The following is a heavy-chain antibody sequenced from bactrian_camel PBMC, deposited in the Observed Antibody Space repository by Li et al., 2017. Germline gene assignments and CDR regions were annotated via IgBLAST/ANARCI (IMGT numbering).Heavy chain of an antibody. V-gene: IGHV3S55*01. J-gene: IGHJ4*01. Sequence: HVQLVESGGGSVQAGGTLRLSCVAIGYARTNIPMGWFRQGPGKEREGVASIYSGTPYYADSVRGRFTVSEDNAKSTLYLQLNNLKTEDTAMYYCVKGGTTWTERGQGTQVTVS. CDR2: IYSGTP. D-gene: IGHD2*01. CDR3: VKGGTTWTE. CDR1: GYARTNIP.